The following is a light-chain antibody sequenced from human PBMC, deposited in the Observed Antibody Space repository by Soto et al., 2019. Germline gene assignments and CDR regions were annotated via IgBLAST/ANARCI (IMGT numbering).Light chain of an antibody. J-gene: IGKJ1*01. CDR2: KAS. CDR3: QHYNSYSEA. Sequence: DIQMTQSPSTLSGSVGDRVTITCRASQTIRSWLAWYQQKPGKAPKLLIYKASTLKSGVPSRFSGSGSGTEVTLTISSLQPDDFATYYCQHYNSYSEACGQGTKVELK. V-gene: IGKV1-5*03. CDR1: QTIRSW.